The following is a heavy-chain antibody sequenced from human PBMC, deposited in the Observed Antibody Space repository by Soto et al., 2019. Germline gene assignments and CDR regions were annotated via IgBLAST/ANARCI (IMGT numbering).Heavy chain of an antibody. J-gene: IGHJ6*02. CDR2: INPNSGGT. CDR1: GYTFTGYY. CDR3: ARDRGFSDPTTVTWGYYYGMDV. Sequence: GASVKVSCKASGYTFTGYYMHWVRQAPGQGLEWMRWINPNSGGTNYAQKFQGWVTMTRDTSISTAYMELSRLRSDDTAVYYCARDRGFSDPTTVTWGYYYGMDVWGQGTTVTVSS. V-gene: IGHV1-2*04. D-gene: IGHD4-4*01.